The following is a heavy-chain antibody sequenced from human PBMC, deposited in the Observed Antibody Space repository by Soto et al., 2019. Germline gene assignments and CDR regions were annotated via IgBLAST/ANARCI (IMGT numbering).Heavy chain of an antibody. CDR2: ISSSGSTI. D-gene: IGHD3-3*01. CDR1: GFTFSSYE. CDR3: ARPSTIFGVVITHFDY. V-gene: IGHV3-48*03. Sequence: PGRSLRLSCAASGFTFSSYEMNWVRQAPGKGLEWVSYISSSGSTIYYADSVKGRFTISRDNAKNSLYLQMNSLRAEDTAVYYCARPSTIFGVVITHFDYWGQGTLVTVSS. J-gene: IGHJ4*02.